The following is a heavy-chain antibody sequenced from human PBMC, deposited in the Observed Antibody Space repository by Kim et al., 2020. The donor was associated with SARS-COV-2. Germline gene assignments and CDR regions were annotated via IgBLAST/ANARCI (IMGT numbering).Heavy chain of an antibody. CDR1: GGTFSSYA. J-gene: IGHJ6*02. CDR3: ARASLRYSSGWYVEYGMDV. V-gene: IGHV1-69*04. Sequence: SVKVSCKASGGTFSSYAISWVRQAPGQGLEWMGRIIPILGIANYAQKFQGRVTITADKSTSTAYMELSSLRSEDTAVYYCARASLRYSSGWYVEYGMDVWGQGTTVTVSS. D-gene: IGHD6-19*01. CDR2: IIPILGIA.